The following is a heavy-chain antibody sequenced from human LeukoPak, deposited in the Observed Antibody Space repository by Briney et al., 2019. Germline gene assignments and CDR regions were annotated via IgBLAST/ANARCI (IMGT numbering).Heavy chain of an antibody. Sequence: SETLSLTCTVSGGSISSGGYYWSWIRQHPGKGLEWIGYIYYSGNTYYNPSLKSRVTISVDTSKNQFSLKLSSVTAADTAVYYCARAEPGGYFDYWGQGTLVTVSS. CDR3: ARAEPGGYFDY. CDR2: IYYSGNT. V-gene: IGHV4-31*03. CDR1: GGSISSGGYY. J-gene: IGHJ4*02. D-gene: IGHD1-26*01.